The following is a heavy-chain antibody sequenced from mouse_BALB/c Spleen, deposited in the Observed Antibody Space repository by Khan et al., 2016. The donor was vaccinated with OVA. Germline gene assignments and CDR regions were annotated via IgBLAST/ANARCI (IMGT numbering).Heavy chain of an antibody. D-gene: IGHD1-2*01. Sequence: VQLQQSGAEFVRSGASVKLSCTTSGFNIKDYYIHWVKQRPQRGLEWIGWIDPENGDTEYAPKFQGKATMTAVTSSNTAYLHLSRLTSEDTAVYYWTAAKLSVWCASWGQVNLVTVSA. CDR3: TAAKLSVWCAS. CDR1: GFNIKDYY. J-gene: IGHJ3*01. CDR2: IDPENGDT. V-gene: IGHV14-4*02.